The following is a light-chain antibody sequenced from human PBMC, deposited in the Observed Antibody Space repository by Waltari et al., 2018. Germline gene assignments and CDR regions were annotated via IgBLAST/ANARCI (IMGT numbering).Light chain of an antibody. Sequence: DIVMTQSPDSLPVSLGERATIRCKSRQSLLFTSNNKNYLAWYQHKTGQPPKLLIYWASTRESGVPERFSGSGSGTDFSLTITSLQAEDVAVYYCQQYYDTPYAFGQGTRLDIK. J-gene: IGKJ2*01. V-gene: IGKV4-1*01. CDR1: QSLLFTSNNKNY. CDR2: WAS. CDR3: QQYYDTPYA.